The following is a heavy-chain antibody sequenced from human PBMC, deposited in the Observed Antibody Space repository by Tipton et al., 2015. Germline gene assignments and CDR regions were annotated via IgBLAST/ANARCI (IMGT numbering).Heavy chain of an antibody. Sequence: TLSLTCTASGDSLSTYYWSWIRQSPGKGLEWIGYIYYNGNTKYNPSLKGRVTILVDTSKNQFSLKVNSVTAADTAVYYCATLVDGYSRIPWGQGTRVTVSS. CDR2: IYYNGNT. CDR1: GDSLSTYY. V-gene: IGHV4-59*01. CDR3: ATLVDGYSRIP. J-gene: IGHJ5*02. D-gene: IGHD5-24*01.